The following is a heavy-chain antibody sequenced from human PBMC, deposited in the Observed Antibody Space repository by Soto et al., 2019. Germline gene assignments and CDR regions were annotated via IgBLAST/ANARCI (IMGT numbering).Heavy chain of an antibody. D-gene: IGHD3-10*01. J-gene: IGHJ6*02. CDR3: ASDLSGRADV. CDR2: MNEDGGTT. CDR1: GFTFSSYW. Sequence: GGSLRLSCAASGFTFSSYWMHWVRQAPGKGLVWVSRMNEDGGTTDYADSVKGRFTISRDNAKNTLYLQMNSLRVEDTAVYYCASDLSGRADVWGQGTKVTVSS. V-gene: IGHV3-74*01.